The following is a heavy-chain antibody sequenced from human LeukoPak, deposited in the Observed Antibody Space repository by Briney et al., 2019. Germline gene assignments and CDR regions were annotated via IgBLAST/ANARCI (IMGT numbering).Heavy chain of an antibody. Sequence: GASVKVSCKASGYTFTSYYMHWVRQAPGQGLEWMGIINPSGGSTSYAQKFQGRVTMTRDTSTSTVYMELSSLRSEGTAVYYCARGATIFGVVISWFDPWGQGTLVTVSS. CDR1: GYTFTSYY. V-gene: IGHV1-46*01. D-gene: IGHD3-3*01. CDR3: ARGATIFGVVISWFDP. CDR2: INPSGGST. J-gene: IGHJ5*02.